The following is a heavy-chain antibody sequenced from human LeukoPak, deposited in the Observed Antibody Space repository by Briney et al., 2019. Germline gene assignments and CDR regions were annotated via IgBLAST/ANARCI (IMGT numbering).Heavy chain of an antibody. J-gene: IGHJ6*02. Sequence: WASVKVSCKASGYTFTGYYMHWVRQAPGQGLEWMGIINPSGGSTSYAQKFQGRVTMTRDTSTSTVYMELSSLRSEDTAVYYCASNSAYYYYGMDVWGQGTTVTVSS. CDR3: ASNSAYYYYGMDV. CDR1: GYTFTGYY. D-gene: IGHD2-21*01. V-gene: IGHV1-46*01. CDR2: INPSGGST.